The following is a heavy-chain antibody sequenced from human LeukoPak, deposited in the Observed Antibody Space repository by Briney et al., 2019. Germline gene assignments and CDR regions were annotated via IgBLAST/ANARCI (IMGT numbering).Heavy chain of an antibody. D-gene: IGHD6-19*01. V-gene: IGHV4-4*02. J-gene: IGHJ4*02. CDR3: ASSGWYEGGVY. CDR2: ISHRGTT. Sequence: SETPSLTCAVSGVSINSGWWSWVRQPPGKGLEWIGEISHRGTTNYNPSLKSRVTISVDKSENHFSLKLSSVTAADTAVYYCASSGWYEGGVYWGQGTLVTVSS. CDR1: GVSINSGW.